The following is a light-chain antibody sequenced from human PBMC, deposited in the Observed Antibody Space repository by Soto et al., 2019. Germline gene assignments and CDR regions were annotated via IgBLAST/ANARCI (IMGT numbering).Light chain of an antibody. J-gene: IGLJ3*02. Sequence: QPVLTQPPSASGTPGQTVAISCSGSNSNFGSNTVNWYQQFPGTAPKLLIYGNNQRPSGVPDRFSGSKSDTSASLAISGLLSEDESDYYCATWADSLKGWVFGGGTKLPVL. V-gene: IGLV1-44*01. CDR1: NSNFGSNT. CDR2: GNN. CDR3: ATWADSLKGWV.